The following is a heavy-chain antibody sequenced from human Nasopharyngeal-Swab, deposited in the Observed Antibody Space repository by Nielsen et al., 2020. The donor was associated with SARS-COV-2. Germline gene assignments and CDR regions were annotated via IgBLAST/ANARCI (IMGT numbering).Heavy chain of an antibody. D-gene: IGHD6-19*01. J-gene: IGHJ4*02. Sequence: SETLSLTCTVSGGSISSYYWSWIRQPPGKGLEWIGYIYYSGSTNYNPSLKSRVTISVDTSKNQFSLKLSSVTAADTAVYYCARHERQWLVPKPGYFDYWGQGTLVTVSS. CDR2: IYYSGST. V-gene: IGHV4-59*08. CDR3: ARHERQWLVPKPGYFDY. CDR1: GGSISSYY.